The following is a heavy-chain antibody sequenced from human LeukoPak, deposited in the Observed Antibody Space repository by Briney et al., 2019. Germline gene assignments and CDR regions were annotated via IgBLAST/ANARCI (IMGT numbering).Heavy chain of an antibody. CDR3: ARRIRSSYYYMDV. CDR1: GYTFTSYY. Sequence: ASVKVSCKASGYTFTSYYMHWVRQAPGQGLEWMGIINPSGGSTSYAQKFQGRVTMTRDTSISTAYMELSRLRSDDTAVYYCARRIRSSYYYMDVWGKGTTVTVSS. V-gene: IGHV1-46*01. J-gene: IGHJ6*03. CDR2: INPSGGST. D-gene: IGHD3-3*02.